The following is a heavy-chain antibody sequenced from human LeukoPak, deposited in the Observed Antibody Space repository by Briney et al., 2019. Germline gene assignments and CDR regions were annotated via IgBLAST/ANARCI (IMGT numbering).Heavy chain of an antibody. V-gene: IGHV3-23*01. Sequence: TGGSLRLSCAASGFTFSSYAMSWVRQALGKGLEWVSAISGSGGSTYYADSVKGRFTISRDNSKNTLYLQMNSLRAEDTAVYYCAKTAGHYDSSAYAGHYFDYWGQGTLVTVSS. CDR2: ISGSGGST. CDR3: AKTAGHYDSSAYAGHYFDY. J-gene: IGHJ4*02. CDR1: GFTFSSYA. D-gene: IGHD3-22*01.